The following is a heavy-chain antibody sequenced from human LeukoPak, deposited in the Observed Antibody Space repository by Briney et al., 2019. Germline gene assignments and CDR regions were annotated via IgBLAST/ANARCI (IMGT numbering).Heavy chain of an antibody. CDR2: IYYSGST. Sequence: KSSETLSLTCTVSGGSISSGGYYWSWIRQHPGKGLEWIGYIYYSGSTYYNPSLKSRVTISVDTSKNQFSLKLSFVTAADTAVYYCARGYDSSGYYPGYFDYWGQGTLVTVSS. CDR3: ARGYDSSGYYPGYFDY. J-gene: IGHJ4*02. V-gene: IGHV4-31*03. CDR1: GGSISSGGYY. D-gene: IGHD3-22*01.